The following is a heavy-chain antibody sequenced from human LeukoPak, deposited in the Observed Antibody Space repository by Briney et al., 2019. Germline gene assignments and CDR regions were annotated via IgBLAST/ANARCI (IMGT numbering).Heavy chain of an antibody. V-gene: IGHV1-69*04. Sequence: SVKVSCKASGGTFSSYAISWVRQAPGQGLEWMGRIIPILGIANYAQKFQGRVTITADKSTSTAYMELSSLRSEDTAVYYCARDAIVRDYSNSDYWGQGTLVTVSS. CDR1: GGTFSSYA. J-gene: IGHJ4*02. D-gene: IGHD4-11*01. CDR3: ARDAIVRDYSNSDY. CDR2: IIPILGIA.